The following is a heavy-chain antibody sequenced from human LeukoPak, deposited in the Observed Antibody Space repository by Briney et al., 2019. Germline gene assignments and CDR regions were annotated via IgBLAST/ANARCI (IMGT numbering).Heavy chain of an antibody. Sequence: SETLSLTCTVSGGSISSYYWSWIRQPAGKRLEWIGYIYYSGSTNYNPSLKSRVTISVDTSKNQFSLKLSSVTAADTAVYYCARREEYCSGGSCYWNWFDPWGQGTLVTVSS. J-gene: IGHJ5*02. CDR1: GGSISSYY. V-gene: IGHV4-59*08. D-gene: IGHD2-15*01. CDR2: IYYSGST. CDR3: ARREEYCSGGSCYWNWFDP.